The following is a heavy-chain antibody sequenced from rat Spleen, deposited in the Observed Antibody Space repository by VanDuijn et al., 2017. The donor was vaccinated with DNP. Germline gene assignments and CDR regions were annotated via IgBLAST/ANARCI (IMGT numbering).Heavy chain of an antibody. CDR2: INYDGTTT. Sequence: EVQLVESGGGLVQPGRSMKLSCAASGFTFSNYDMAWVRQAPKKGLEWVATINYDGTTTYYRDSVKGRFTISRDDARSTLYLQMESLRSEDTATYYCTTFGGYYFAMDAWGQGTSVTVSS. J-gene: IGHJ4*01. V-gene: IGHV5-7*01. CDR1: GFTFSNYD. D-gene: IGHD4-3*01. CDR3: TTFGGYYFAMDA.